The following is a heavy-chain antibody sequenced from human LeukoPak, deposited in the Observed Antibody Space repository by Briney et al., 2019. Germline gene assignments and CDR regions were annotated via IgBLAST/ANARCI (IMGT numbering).Heavy chain of an antibody. Sequence: SETLSLTCTVSGGSISSTIFYWGWIRQPPGKGLEWIGSIYYSGSTYYNPPLKSRVTISVDTSKNQFSLKLSSVTAADTAIYYCARHTWQWLPFDDWGQGTQVTISS. CDR2: IYYSGST. CDR3: ARHTWQWLPFDD. V-gene: IGHV4-39*01. J-gene: IGHJ4*02. CDR1: GGSISSTIFY. D-gene: IGHD5-12*01.